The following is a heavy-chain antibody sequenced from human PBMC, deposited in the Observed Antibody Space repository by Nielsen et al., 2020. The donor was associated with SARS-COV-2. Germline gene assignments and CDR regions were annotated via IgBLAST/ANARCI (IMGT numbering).Heavy chain of an antibody. V-gene: IGHV3-21*06. J-gene: IGHJ6*02. Sequence: GGSLRLSCTVSGLMFTSYSMNWVRQVPGKGLECVSSISTSGSHMYYADSVRGRFTISRDNAKNSVYLQMNSLRAEDTAVYYCATGNFGNSMDVWGQGTTVTVSS. D-gene: IGHD1-14*01. CDR2: ISTSGSHM. CDR3: ATGNFGNSMDV. CDR1: GLMFTSYS.